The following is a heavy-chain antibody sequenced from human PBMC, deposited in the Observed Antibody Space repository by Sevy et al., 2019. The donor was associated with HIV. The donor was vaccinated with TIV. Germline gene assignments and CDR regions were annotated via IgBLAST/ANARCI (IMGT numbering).Heavy chain of an antibody. CDR3: ARAPPVRSGDDSLNWFDP. J-gene: IGHJ5*02. V-gene: IGHV4-59*01. CDR1: YGSLSGYH. D-gene: IGHD5-12*01. CDR2: IYYTGDT. Sequence: SETLSLTCTVSYGSLSGYHWSWIRQPPGKRLEYIGYIYYTGDTNYNPSLWSRVTMSVDTSKNQFSLKVTSVTAADTAIYYCARAPPVRSGDDSLNWFDPWGQGTLVTVSS.